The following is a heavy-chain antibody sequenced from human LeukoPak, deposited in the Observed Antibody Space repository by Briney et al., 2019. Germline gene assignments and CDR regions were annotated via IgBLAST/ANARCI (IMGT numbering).Heavy chain of an antibody. Sequence: SETLSLTCTVSGDSISSSSYYWGWIRQPPGKGLEWIGTIYYSGSTYYNPSLKSRVTISVDTSKNQFSLNLSSVTAADTAVYYCARIRYYYDSSGYYYYIDVWGKGTTVTVSS. CDR2: IYYSGST. J-gene: IGHJ6*03. V-gene: IGHV4-39*07. CDR3: ARIRYYYDSSGYYYYIDV. D-gene: IGHD3-22*01. CDR1: GDSISSSSYY.